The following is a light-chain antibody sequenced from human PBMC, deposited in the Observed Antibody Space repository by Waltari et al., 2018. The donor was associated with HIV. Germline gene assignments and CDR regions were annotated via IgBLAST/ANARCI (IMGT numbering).Light chain of an antibody. CDR1: SSNLGAGYD. CDR2: GNS. CDR3: QSYDSSLSNWV. Sequence: QSVLTQPPPVSGAPGQCGTIPCTGSSSNLGAGYDVHCYQQLPERAPKLLICGNSNRPSGVPDRFSGSKSGTSASLAITGLQPDDETDYYCQSYDSSLSNWVFGGGTKLTVL. V-gene: IGLV1-40*01. J-gene: IGLJ3*02.